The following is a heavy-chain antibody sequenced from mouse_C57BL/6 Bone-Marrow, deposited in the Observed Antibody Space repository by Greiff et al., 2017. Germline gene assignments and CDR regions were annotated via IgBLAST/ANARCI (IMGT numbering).Heavy chain of an antibody. D-gene: IGHD1-1*01. J-gene: IGHJ2*01. CDR3: ARGPYYYGSSFDY. Sequence: VQLQESGAELVRPGASVKLSCKASGYTFTDYYINWVKQRPGQGLEWIARIYPGSGNTYYNEKFKGKATLTAEKSSSTAYMQLSSLTSEDSAVYFCARGPYYYGSSFDYWGQGTTLTVSS. CDR2: IYPGSGNT. CDR1: GYTFTDYY. V-gene: IGHV1-76*01.